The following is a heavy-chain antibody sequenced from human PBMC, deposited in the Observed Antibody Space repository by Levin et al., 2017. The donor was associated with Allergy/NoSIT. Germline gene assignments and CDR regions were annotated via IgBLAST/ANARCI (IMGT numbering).Heavy chain of an antibody. CDR3: AREAAAQMFDY. D-gene: IGHD6-13*01. V-gene: IGHV3-30-3*01. Sequence: GGSLRLSCAASGFTFSSYAMHWVRQAPGKGLEWVAVISYDGSNKYYADSVKGRFTISRDNSKNTLYLQMNSLRAEDTAVYYCAREAAAQMFDYWGQGTLVTVSS. CDR1: GFTFSSYA. J-gene: IGHJ4*02. CDR2: ISYDGSNK.